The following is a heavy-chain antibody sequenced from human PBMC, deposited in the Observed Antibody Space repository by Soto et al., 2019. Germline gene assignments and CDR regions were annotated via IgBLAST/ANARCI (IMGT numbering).Heavy chain of an antibody. Sequence: QVQLVESGGGVVQPGRSLRLSCAASGFTFSSYAMHWVRQAPGKGLEWVAVISYDGSNKYYADSVKGRFTISRDNSKNTLYLQMNSMRAEETAVYYCARDEAVAGYYYCGMDVWGQGTTVTVSS. J-gene: IGHJ6*02. V-gene: IGHV3-30-3*01. CDR2: ISYDGSNK. CDR1: GFTFSSYA. D-gene: IGHD6-19*01. CDR3: ARDEAVAGYYYCGMDV.